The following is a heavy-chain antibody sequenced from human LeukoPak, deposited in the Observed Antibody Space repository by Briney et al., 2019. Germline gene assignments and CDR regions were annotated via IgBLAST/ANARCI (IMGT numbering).Heavy chain of an antibody. D-gene: IGHD1-26*01. CDR3: ARSVGSPTSGFEH. Sequence: SQTLPLTCAISGDSVSNNSAAWSWIRQSPSRGLEWLGRTYYRSKRYNDYAVSLKSRITINPDTSKNHFTLQLNSVTPEDTAVYYCARSVGSPTSGFEHWGQGTLVTVSS. CDR2: TYYRSKRYN. CDR1: GDSVSNNSAA. V-gene: IGHV6-1*01. J-gene: IGHJ4*02.